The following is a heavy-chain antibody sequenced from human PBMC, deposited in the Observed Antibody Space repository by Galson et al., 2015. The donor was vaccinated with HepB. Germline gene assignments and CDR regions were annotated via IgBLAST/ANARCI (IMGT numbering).Heavy chain of an antibody. D-gene: IGHD7-27*01. Sequence: SETLSLTCTVSGGSISSYYWSWIRQPPGKGLEWIGYIYYSGSTNYNPSLKSRVTISVDTSKNQFSLKLSSVTAADTAVYYCARGTGVDAFDIWGQGTMVTVSS. V-gene: IGHV4-59*08. CDR3: ARGTGVDAFDI. CDR1: GGSISSYY. CDR2: IYYSGST. J-gene: IGHJ3*02.